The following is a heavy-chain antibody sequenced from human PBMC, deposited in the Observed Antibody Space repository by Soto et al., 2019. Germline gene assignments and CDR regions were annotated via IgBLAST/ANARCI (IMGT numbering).Heavy chain of an antibody. V-gene: IGHV4-59*08. CDR3: ARQGGTYYDYVWGSYRYTNPGFDY. CDR2: IYYSGST. J-gene: IGHJ4*02. Sequence: LETLSLTCSVAGGSIGGYYWSWIRQTPGKGLEWIGYIYYSGSTNYNPSLKSRVTISVDTSKNQFSLKLSSVTAADTAVYYCARQGGTYYDYVWGSYRYTNPGFDYWGQGALVTVSS. D-gene: IGHD3-16*02. CDR1: GGSIGGYY.